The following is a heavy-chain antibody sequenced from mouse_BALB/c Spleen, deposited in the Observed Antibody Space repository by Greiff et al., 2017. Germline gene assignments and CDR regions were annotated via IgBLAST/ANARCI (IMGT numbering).Heavy chain of an antibody. J-gene: IGHJ4*01. Sequence: QVQLQQSGAKLAKPGASVKMSCKASGYTFTSYWMHWVKQRPGQGLEWIGYINPSTGYTEYNQKFKDKATLTADKSSSTAYMQLSSLTSEDSAVYYCARGDYDYDGAMDYWGQGTSVTVSS. V-gene: IGHV1-7*01. D-gene: IGHD2-4*01. CDR2: INPSTGYT. CDR3: ARGDYDYDGAMDY. CDR1: GYTFTSYW.